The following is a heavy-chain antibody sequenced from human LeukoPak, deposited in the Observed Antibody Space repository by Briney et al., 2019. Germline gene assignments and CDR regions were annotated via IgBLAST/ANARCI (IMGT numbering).Heavy chain of an antibody. Sequence: SETLSLTCTVSGGSVSSGSYYWSWIRQPPGKGLEWIGYIYYSGSTNYNPSLKSRVTISVDTSKNQFSLKLSSVTAADTAVYYCARADTAMGIDYWGQGTLVTVSS. V-gene: IGHV4-61*01. J-gene: IGHJ4*02. CDR3: ARADTAMGIDY. CDR1: GGSVSSGSYY. D-gene: IGHD5-18*01. CDR2: IYYSGST.